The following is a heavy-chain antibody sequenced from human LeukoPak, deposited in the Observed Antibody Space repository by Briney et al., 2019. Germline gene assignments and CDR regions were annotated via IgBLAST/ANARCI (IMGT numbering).Heavy chain of an antibody. V-gene: IGHV3-23*01. Sequence: GGSLRLSCAASGFTFSSYAMSWVRQAPGKGLEWVSAISGSGGSTYYADSVKGRFTISRDNSKNTLYLQMNSLRAEDTAVYYCTRGGGPGDIVVVPAAIWGQGTLVTVSS. CDR3: TRGGGPGDIVVVPAAI. CDR1: GFTFSSYA. CDR2: ISGSGGST. D-gene: IGHD2-2*01. J-gene: IGHJ4*02.